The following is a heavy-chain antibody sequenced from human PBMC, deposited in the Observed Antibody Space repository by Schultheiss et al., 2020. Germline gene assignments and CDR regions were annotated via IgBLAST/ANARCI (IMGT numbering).Heavy chain of an antibody. J-gene: IGHJ4*02. CDR3: AKAHPYSSSWYFVSYFDY. V-gene: IGHV3-23*01. CDR1: GFTFSSYA. CDR2: ISGSGGST. D-gene: IGHD6-13*01. Sequence: GESLRLSCAASGFTFSSYAMSWVRQAPGKGLEWVSAISGSGGSTYYADSVKGRFTISRDNSKNTLYLQMNSLRAEDTAVYYCAKAHPYSSSWYFVSYFDYWGQGTLVTVSS.